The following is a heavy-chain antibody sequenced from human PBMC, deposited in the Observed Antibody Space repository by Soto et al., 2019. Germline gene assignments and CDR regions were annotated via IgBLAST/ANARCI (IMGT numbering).Heavy chain of an antibody. J-gene: IGHJ4*02. Sequence: PGGSLRLSCAASGFTVSSTYISWVRRAPGKGLELVSFTYSGGNTDYADSVKGRFTASRDNSENTLYLQMNSLRPDDTALYYCARAKRGGFDYWGQGTLVTVSS. CDR3: ARAKRGGFDY. V-gene: IGHV3-53*01. CDR1: GFTVSSTY. CDR2: TYSGGNT. D-gene: IGHD3-16*01.